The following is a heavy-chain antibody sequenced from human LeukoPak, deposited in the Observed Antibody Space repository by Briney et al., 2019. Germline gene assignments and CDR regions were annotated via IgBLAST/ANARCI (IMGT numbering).Heavy chain of an antibody. CDR3: AKDRGPYLGIDNNWFDP. D-gene: IGHD1-26*01. CDR1: GSTLNLYG. CDR2: ISGYGANT. V-gene: IGHV3-23*01. J-gene: IGHJ5*02. Sequence: GGSRRPSCAPSGSTLNLYGMSWVRQVPGKGLEWVSGISGYGANTSYADSVKGRFTISRDNSKNTVFLQMNSLTVEDTAVYHCAKDRGPYLGIDNNWFDPWGQGTLVIVSS.